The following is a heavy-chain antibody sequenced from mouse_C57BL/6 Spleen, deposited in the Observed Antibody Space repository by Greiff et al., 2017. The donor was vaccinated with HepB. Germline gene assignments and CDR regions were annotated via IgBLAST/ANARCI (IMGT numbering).Heavy chain of an antibody. CDR1: GFTFSDYY. Sequence: EVQLVESGGGLVQPGGSLKLSCAASGFTFSDYYMYWVRQTPEKRLEWVAYISNGGGSTYYPDTVKGRFTISRDNAKNTLYLQMSRLKSEDTAMYYCARYYYGSSPDAMDYWGQGTSVTVSS. CDR3: ARYYYGSSPDAMDY. V-gene: IGHV5-12*01. D-gene: IGHD1-1*01. CDR2: ISNGGGST. J-gene: IGHJ4*01.